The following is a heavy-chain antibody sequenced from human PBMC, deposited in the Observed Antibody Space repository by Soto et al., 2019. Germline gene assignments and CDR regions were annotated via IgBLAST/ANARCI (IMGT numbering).Heavy chain of an antibody. V-gene: IGHV1-2*02. D-gene: IGHD6-13*01. CDR2: INPNSGGT. CDR1: GYSFTDYH. CDR3: ARGGYSSPIETGY. Sequence: ASVKVSCKASGYSFTDYHMHWVRQAPGQGLEWMGWINPNSGGTNYAQKFQGRVTMTRDTSISTAYMELSRLRSDDTAVYYCARGGYSSPIETGYWGQGALVTVSS. J-gene: IGHJ4*02.